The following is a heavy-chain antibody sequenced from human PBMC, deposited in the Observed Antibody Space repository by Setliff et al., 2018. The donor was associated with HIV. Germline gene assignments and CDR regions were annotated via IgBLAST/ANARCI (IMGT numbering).Heavy chain of an antibody. D-gene: IGHD5-12*01. CDR1: GYSISSGSY. CDR2: SHHSGNT. Sequence: PSETLSLTCIVSGYSISSGSYWGWIRQPPGKGLEWIGSSHHSGNTYYNPSLTSRVTISVDTSKNHLFLKLTSVTTADTAVYFCAKSSPSIGYITDCWGQGAPVTVSS. J-gene: IGHJ4*02. V-gene: IGHV4-38-2*02. CDR3: AKSSPSIGYITDC.